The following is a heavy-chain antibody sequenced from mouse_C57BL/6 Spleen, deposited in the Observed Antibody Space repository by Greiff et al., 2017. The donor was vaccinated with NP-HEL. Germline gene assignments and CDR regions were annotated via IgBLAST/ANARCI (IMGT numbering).Heavy chain of an antibody. D-gene: IGHD2-3*01. J-gene: IGHJ3*01. CDR3: ARDFIYDGYYVKGTFAY. V-gene: IGHV5-17*01. Sequence: EVKLMESGGGLVKPGGSLKLSCAASGFTFSDYGMHWVRQAPEKGLEWVAYISSGSSTIYYADTVKGRFTISRDNAKNTLFLQMTSLRSEDTAMYYCARDFIYDGYYVKGTFAYWGQGTLVTVSA. CDR2: ISSGSSTI. CDR1: GFTFSDYG.